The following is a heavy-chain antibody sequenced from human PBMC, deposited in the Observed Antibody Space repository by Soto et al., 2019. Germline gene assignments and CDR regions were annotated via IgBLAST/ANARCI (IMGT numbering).Heavy chain of an antibody. CDR1: GGSISSGDYY. V-gene: IGHV4-30-4*01. CDR2: IYYSGST. D-gene: IGHD3-22*01. J-gene: IGHJ4*02. Sequence: SGTLSLTCTVSGGSISSGDYYWSWIRQPPGKGLEWIGYIYYSGSTYYNPSLKSRVTISVDTSKNQFSLKLSSVTAADTAVYYCARDSSGYYYTYWGQGTLVTVSS. CDR3: ARDSSGYYYTY.